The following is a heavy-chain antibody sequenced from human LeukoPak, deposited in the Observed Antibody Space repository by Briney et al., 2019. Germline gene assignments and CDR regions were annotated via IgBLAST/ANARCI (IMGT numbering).Heavy chain of an antibody. V-gene: IGHV1-18*01. CDR3: ARGSGRVRGVTWFDP. J-gene: IGHJ5*02. CDR1: GCTFTSYG. Sequence: ASVKVSCKASGCTFTSYGISWVRQAPGQGLEWMGWISAYNGNTNYAQKLQGRVTMTTDTSTGTAYMELRSLRSDDTAVYYCARGSGRVRGVTWFDPWGQGTLVTVSS. D-gene: IGHD3-10*01. CDR2: ISAYNGNT.